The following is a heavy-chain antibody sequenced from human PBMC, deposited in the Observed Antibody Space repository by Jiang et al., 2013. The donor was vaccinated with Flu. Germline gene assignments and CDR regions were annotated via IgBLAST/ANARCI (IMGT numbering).Heavy chain of an antibody. Sequence: YAVSVKSRITINPDTSKNQFSLQLNSVTPEDTAVYYCARSLGYCSGGSCYSLGWFDPWGQGTLVTVSS. J-gene: IGHJ5*02. CDR3: ARSLGYCSGGSCYSLGWFDP. D-gene: IGHD2-15*01. V-gene: IGHV6-1*01.